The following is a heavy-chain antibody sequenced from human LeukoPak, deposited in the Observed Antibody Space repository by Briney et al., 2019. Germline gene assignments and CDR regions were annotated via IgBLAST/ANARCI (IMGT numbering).Heavy chain of an antibody. CDR1: GGSIRSEY. D-gene: IGHD5-12*01. Sequence: PETLSLTCSVSGGSIRSEYWSWLRQPPGKGLEGIGYISYNGITNYKPSLKSRLTMSVDTSKSQFSLKLSSLTAADTAVYYCARDRVDRFGPRFDPWGPGTLVTVSS. CDR3: ARDRVDRFGPRFDP. V-gene: IGHV4-59*01. CDR2: ISYNGIT. J-gene: IGHJ5*02.